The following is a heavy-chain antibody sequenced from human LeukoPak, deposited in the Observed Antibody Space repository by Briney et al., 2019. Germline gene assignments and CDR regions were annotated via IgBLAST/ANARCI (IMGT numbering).Heavy chain of an antibody. V-gene: IGHV3-23*01. CDR1: GFTFSSYA. D-gene: IGHD3-22*01. CDR2: ISGSGSST. J-gene: IGHJ4*02. CDR3: AKGAMIVVVITPFAY. Sequence: GGSLRLSCAASGFTFSSYAMSWVRRAPGKGLEWVSGISGSGSSTYYADSVKGRFTISRDNSKNTLYLQMNSLRAEDTAVYYCAKGAMIVVVITPFAYWGQGTLVTVSS.